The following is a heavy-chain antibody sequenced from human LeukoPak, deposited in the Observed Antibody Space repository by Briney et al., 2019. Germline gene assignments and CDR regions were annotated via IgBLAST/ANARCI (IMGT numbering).Heavy chain of an antibody. CDR3: AREESYYFDY. CDR1: GFTFSSYA. D-gene: IGHD3-16*02. CDR2: ISYDGSNK. J-gene: IGHJ4*02. Sequence: GGSLRLSCAASGFTFSSYAMHWVRQAPGKGLEWVAVISYDGSNKYYADSVKGRFTISRDNSKNTLYLQMNSLRAEDTAVYYCAREESYYFDYWGQGTLVTVSS. V-gene: IGHV3-30*04.